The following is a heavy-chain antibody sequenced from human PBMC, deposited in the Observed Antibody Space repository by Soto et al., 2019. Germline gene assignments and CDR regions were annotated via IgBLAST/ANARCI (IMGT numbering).Heavy chain of an antibody. CDR1: GFTFSNYG. Sequence: QVQLVESGGGVVQPGRTLRLSCAASGFTFSNYGMHWVSQAPGEGLEWVALIWYDGSDKYYEDSVKGRFTISRDNSKNTLYLQINRLRVEDTAVYYCARVPHYGSGKAFDYWGQGTLVTVSS. CDR3: ARVPHYGSGKAFDY. J-gene: IGHJ4*02. V-gene: IGHV3-33*01. CDR2: IWYDGSDK. D-gene: IGHD3-10*01.